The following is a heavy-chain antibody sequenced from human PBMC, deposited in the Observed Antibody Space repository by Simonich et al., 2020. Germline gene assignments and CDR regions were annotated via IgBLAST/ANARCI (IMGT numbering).Heavy chain of an antibody. D-gene: IGHD6-13*01. Sequence: QVQLVQSGAEVKKPGASVKVSCKASGYTFTGYYMHWVRQAPGQGLGGMGGINPNSGGTNYAQKFQGRVTMTRDTSISTAYMELSRLRSDDTAVYYCARGGVRSSSWNWYFDLWGRGTLVTVSS. CDR3: ARGGVRSSSWNWYFDL. V-gene: IGHV1-2*02. CDR1: GYTFTGYY. J-gene: IGHJ2*01. CDR2: INPNSGGT.